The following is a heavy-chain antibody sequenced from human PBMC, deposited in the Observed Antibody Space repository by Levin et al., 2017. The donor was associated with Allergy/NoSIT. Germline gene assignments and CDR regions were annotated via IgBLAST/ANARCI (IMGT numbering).Heavy chain of an antibody. CDR3: TRGGVAQTYYYDPMDV. Sequence: GGSLRLSCAASGFSFSDHYIDWVRQAPGKGLEWVGRGRNKANSYTTEYAASVKGKFTISRDDSKNSLYLQMNSLKIEDTAVYYWTRGGVAQTYYYDPMDVWGQGTTVTVSS. CDR2: GRNKANSYTT. V-gene: IGHV3-72*01. D-gene: IGHD2-15*01. CDR1: GFSFSDHY. J-gene: IGHJ6*02.